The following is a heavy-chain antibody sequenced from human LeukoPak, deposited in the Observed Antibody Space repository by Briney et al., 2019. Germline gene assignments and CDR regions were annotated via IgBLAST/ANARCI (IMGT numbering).Heavy chain of an antibody. CDR1: GGSISSYY. CDR3: AGTYRGAAAIDY. Sequence: SETLSLTCTVSGGSISSYYWSWIRQPPGKRLEWIGYIYYSGSTNYNPSLKSRVTISVDMSKTQFSLKLSSATAADTAGYYCAGTYRGAAAIDYWGQGALVTVSS. J-gene: IGHJ4*02. CDR2: IYYSGST. V-gene: IGHV4-59*08. D-gene: IGHD6-13*01.